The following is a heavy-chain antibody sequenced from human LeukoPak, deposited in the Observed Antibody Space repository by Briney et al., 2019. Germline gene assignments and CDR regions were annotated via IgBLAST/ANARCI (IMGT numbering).Heavy chain of an antibody. Sequence: TSETLSLTCTVSGGSISSHYWSWIRQPPGKGLEWIGYIYYSGSTNYNPSLKSRVTISVDTSKNQFSLKLSSVTAADTAVYYCARLGVVVPASMDYYYYMDVWGKGTTVTVSS. CDR2: IYYSGST. J-gene: IGHJ6*03. CDR3: ARLGVVVPASMDYYYYMDV. D-gene: IGHD2-2*01. CDR1: GGSISSHY. V-gene: IGHV4-59*08.